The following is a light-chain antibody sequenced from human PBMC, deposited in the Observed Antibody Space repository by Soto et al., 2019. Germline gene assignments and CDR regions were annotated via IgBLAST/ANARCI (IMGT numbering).Light chain of an antibody. Sequence: DIQMTQSPSTLSASIGDRVTITCRASQSIGRWLAWYQQKPGKAPKLLIYKASSLESGVPSRFSGSGSGTEFTLTISSLQPDDFATYYCQQYNNYCTFGQGTKVDIK. CDR2: KAS. V-gene: IGKV1-5*03. J-gene: IGKJ1*01. CDR3: QQYNNYCT. CDR1: QSIGRW.